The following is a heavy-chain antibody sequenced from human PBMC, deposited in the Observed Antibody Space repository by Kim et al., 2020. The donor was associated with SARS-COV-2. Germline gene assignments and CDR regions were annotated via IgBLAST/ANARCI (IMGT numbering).Heavy chain of an antibody. J-gene: IGHJ6*02. Sequence: GGSLRLSCAASGFTFSSYDMHWVRQATGKGLEWVSAIGTAGDTYYPGSVKGRFTISRENAKNSLYLQMNSLRAGDTAVYYCARGSYCSGGSCYPTIYGMDGWGQGTTVTVSS. CDR3: ARGSYCSGGSCYPTIYGMDG. CDR1: GFTFSSYD. CDR2: IGTAGDT. D-gene: IGHD2-15*01. V-gene: IGHV3-13*01.